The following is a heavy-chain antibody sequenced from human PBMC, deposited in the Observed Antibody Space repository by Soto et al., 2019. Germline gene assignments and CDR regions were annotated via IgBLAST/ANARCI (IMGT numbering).Heavy chain of an antibody. CDR3: AGQPTAGSYYDLGSYYYYYGMDV. V-gene: IGHV4-30-4*01. Sequence: TLSLTCSVSGGSISSGDYYLNWIRQPPGKGLEWIGHIYYSGSTYYNSSLKSRVTISLDTSKNQFSLKLSSVTAADTAVYYCAGQPTAGSYYDLGSYYYYYGMDVWGQGTTVTVSS. CDR1: GGSISSGDYY. D-gene: IGHD3-10*01. J-gene: IGHJ6*02. CDR2: IYYSGST.